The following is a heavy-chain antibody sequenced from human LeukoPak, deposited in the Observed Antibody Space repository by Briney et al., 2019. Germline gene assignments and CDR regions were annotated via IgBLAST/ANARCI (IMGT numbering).Heavy chain of an antibody. V-gene: IGHV4-39*01. Sequence: PSETLSLTCTVSGGSISSSSYFWGWIRQPPGEGLEWIGTIYYSGSTYYNPSLKSRVTISVDTSKNQFSLKLSSVTAADTAVYYCARGGYSYVNYFDYWGQGTLVTVSS. J-gene: IGHJ4*02. CDR2: IYYSGST. CDR3: ARGGYSYVNYFDY. D-gene: IGHD5-18*01. CDR1: GGSISSSSYF.